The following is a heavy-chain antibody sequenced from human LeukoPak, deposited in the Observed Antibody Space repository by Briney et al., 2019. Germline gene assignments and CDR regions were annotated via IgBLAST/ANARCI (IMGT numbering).Heavy chain of an antibody. V-gene: IGHV3-53*01. CDR1: GFTFNNYA. J-gene: IGHJ4*02. CDR2: IYSGGGT. CDR3: TRFRYTVYYFDY. Sequence: PGGSLRLSCAASGFTFNNYAMSWVRQAPGKGLEWVSVIYSGGGTYHADSVKGRFTISRDNSKNMLYLQMNSLRAEDTAVYYCTRFRYTVYYFDYWGQGALVTVSS. D-gene: IGHD4-17*01.